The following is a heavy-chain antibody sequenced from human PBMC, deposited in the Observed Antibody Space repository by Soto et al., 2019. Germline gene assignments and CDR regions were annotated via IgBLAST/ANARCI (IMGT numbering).Heavy chain of an antibody. Sequence: SGTLSLTCTVSGGSISIYFWSWIWQPQGKGLEWIGYIYYSGSTNYNPSLKSRVTISVDTSKNQFSLKLSSVTAADTAVYYCVRDYDYDTSRNDAFDIWGQGTMVTVSS. CDR3: VRDYDYDTSRNDAFDI. J-gene: IGHJ3*02. CDR2: IYYSGST. D-gene: IGHD3-22*01. V-gene: IGHV4-59*12. CDR1: GGSISIYF.